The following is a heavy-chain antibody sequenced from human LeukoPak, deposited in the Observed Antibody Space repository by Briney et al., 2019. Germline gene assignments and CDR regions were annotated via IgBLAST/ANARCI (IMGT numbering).Heavy chain of an antibody. CDR3: ARGPYYYDSSGYSSLDY. CDR1: GGSISSYY. CDR2: IYYSGST. D-gene: IGHD3-22*01. Sequence: PSETLSLTCTVSGGSISSYYWSWIRQPPGKGLEWNGYIYYSGSTNYNPSLKSRVTISVDTSKNQFSLKVNSVTAADTAVYYCARGPYYYDSSGYSSLDYWGQGTLVTVSS. V-gene: IGHV4-59*01. J-gene: IGHJ4*02.